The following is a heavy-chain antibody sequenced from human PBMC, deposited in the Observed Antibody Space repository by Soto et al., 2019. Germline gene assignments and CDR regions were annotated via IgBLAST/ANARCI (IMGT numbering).Heavy chain of an antibody. V-gene: IGHV1-46*01. CDR2: INPSGGST. CDR3: AREDSGSAGGDFAC. D-gene: IGHD6-6*01. CDR1: GYTFTSYY. Sequence: QVQLVQSGAEVKKPGASVKVSCKASGYTFTSYYMHWVRQAPGQGLEWMGIINPSGGSTSYAQKCRDRVTMTRDTSRSTVCMELSTLRSEDTAVYYCAREDSGSAGGDFACWGRGTLVTVSS. J-gene: IGHJ4*02.